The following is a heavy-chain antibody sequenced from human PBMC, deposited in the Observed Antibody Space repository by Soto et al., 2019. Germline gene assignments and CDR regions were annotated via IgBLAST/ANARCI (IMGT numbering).Heavy chain of an antibody. CDR1: GFTVSSKY. J-gene: IGHJ3*02. CDR2: FYSGGST. D-gene: IGHD3-16*01. CDR3: ARDGGLVRSYAFDI. V-gene: IGHV3-66*01. Sequence: GGSLRLSCAASGFTVSSKYMSWVRQAPGKGLEWLSGFYSGGSTYYADSVKGRFTISSDNSKNTLHLQMNSLRAEDTAVYYCARDGGLVRSYAFDIWGQGTMVTVSS.